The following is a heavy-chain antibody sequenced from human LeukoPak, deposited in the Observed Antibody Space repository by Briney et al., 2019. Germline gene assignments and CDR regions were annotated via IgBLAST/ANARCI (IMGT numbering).Heavy chain of an antibody. CDR2: ISSSGSTI. J-gene: IGHJ4*02. CDR1: GFTFSSYE. V-gene: IGHV3-48*03. Sequence: GGSLRLSCAASGFTFSSYEMNWLRQAPGKGLEWFSYISSSGSTIYYAHSVKGRFTISRDNAKNSLYLQMKSLRAEDTAVYYCARVGYYGSGSYPPLDYWGQGTLVTVSS. CDR3: ARVGYYGSGSYPPLDY. D-gene: IGHD3-10*01.